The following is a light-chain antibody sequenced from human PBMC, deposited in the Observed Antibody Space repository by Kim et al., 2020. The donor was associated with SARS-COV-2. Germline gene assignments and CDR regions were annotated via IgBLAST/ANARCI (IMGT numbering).Light chain of an antibody. J-gene: IGLJ2*01. CDR3: QAWDTGIRV. Sequence: AAVKVTCPRRSGHSSYACAGHQQQPEKGPRYLMHVNRYGSHSRGDGIPDRFSGSSSGAARYVTISSLQSEDEAEYYCQAWDTGIRVFGGGTQLTVL. CDR1: SGHSSYA. V-gene: IGLV4-69*01. CDR2: VNRYGSH.